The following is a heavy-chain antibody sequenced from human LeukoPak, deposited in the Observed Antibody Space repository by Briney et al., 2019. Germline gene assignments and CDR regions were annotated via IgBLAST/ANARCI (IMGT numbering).Heavy chain of an antibody. CDR3: ARRGVNSFIDY. CDR2: ISVYNGNT. J-gene: IGHJ4*02. V-gene: IGHV1-18*01. Sequence: ASVKVSCKASGYTFNSYGISWVRQAPGQGLEWMGWISVYNGNTEYAQKLQGRVTVTTDTSTSTAYMELRSLRSDDTAVYYCARRGVNSFIDYWGQGTLVTVSS. CDR1: GYTFNSYG. D-gene: IGHD2-8*02.